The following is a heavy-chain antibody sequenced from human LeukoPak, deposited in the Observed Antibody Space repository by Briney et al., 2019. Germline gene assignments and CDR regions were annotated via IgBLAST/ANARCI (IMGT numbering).Heavy chain of an antibody. V-gene: IGHV3-21*01. CDR1: GFTFSSYS. CDR2: ISSSSSYI. J-gene: IGHJ4*02. CDR3: ARVALTIFGVVTPYYFDY. D-gene: IGHD3-3*01. Sequence: GGSLRLSCAASGFTFSSYSMNWVRQAPGKGLEWVSSISSSSSYIYYADSVKGRFTISRDNAKNSLYLQMNSLRAEDTAVYYCARVALTIFGVVTPYYFDYWGQGTLVTVSS.